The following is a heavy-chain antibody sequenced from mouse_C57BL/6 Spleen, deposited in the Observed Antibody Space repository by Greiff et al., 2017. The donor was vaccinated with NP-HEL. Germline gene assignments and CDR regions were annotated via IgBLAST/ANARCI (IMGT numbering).Heavy chain of an antibody. CDR3: AREYITTVVAHYFDY. CDR2: IYPGSGST. D-gene: IGHD1-1*01. CDR1: GYTFTSYW. J-gene: IGHJ2*01. V-gene: IGHV1-55*01. Sequence: QVQLQQPGAELVKPGASVKMSCKASGYTFTSYWITWVKQRPGQGLEWIGDIYPGSGSTNYNEKFKSKATLTVDTSSSTSYMQLSSLTSEDSAVYSFAREYITTVVAHYFDYWGQGTTLTVSS.